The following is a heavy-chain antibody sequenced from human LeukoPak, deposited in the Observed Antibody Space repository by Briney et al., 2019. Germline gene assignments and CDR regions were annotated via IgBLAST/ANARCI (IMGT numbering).Heavy chain of an antibody. CDR1: GGSISSSGYY. D-gene: IGHD2-2*01. J-gene: IGHJ4*02. CDR2: INRSGST. CDR3: ARGYIVVVPAAPRTPAFDY. Sequence: SQTLSLTCTVSGGSISSSGYYWSWIRQPPGKGLEWIGEINRSGSTNYNLSLKSRVTISVDTSKNQFSLKLSSVTAADTAVYYCARGYIVVVPAAPRTPAFDYWGQGTLVTVSS. V-gene: IGHV4-39*07.